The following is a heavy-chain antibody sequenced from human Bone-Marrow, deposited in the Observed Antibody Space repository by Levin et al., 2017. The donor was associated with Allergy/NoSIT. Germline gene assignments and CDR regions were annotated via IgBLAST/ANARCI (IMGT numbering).Heavy chain of an antibody. J-gene: IGHJ6*02. D-gene: IGHD3-22*01. CDR3: ARVRNGVYYYDSSGLRTLYYYYYGMDV. CDR2: ISAYNGNT. V-gene: IGHV1-18*01. CDR1: GYTFTSYG. Sequence: GESLKISCKASGYTFTSYGISWVRQAPGQGLEWMGWISAYNGNTNYAQKLQGRVTMTTDTSTSTAYMELRSLRSDDTAVYYCARVRNGVYYYDSSGLRTLYYYYYGMDVWGQGTTVTVSS.